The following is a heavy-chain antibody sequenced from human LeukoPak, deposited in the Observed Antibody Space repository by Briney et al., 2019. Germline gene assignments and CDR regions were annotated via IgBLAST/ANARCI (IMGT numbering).Heavy chain of an antibody. CDR1: GGTFSSYA. D-gene: IGHD6-19*01. CDR3: ARGGYIAVAGSYYFDY. CDR2: IIPIFGTA. Sequence: GASVKVSCKASGGTFSSYAISWVRQAPGQGLEWMGGIIPIFGTANYAQKFQGRVTITADKSTSTAYMELSSLRSEDTAVYYCARGGYIAVAGSYYFDYWGQGTLVTVSS. V-gene: IGHV1-69*06. J-gene: IGHJ4*02.